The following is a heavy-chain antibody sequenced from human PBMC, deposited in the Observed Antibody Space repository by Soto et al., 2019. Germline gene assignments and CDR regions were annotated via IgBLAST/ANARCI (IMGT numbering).Heavy chain of an antibody. Sequence: EVQLLESGGGLVQPGGSLRLSCVASGITFSNYAMSWVRQAPGKGLEWVTAISGSDGRTYYADSVKGRFTISRDNSKNTLYRKMNSLGADDTAVYYCSAIDYWGQGSLVTVSS. J-gene: IGHJ4*02. CDR1: GITFSNYA. CDR3: SAIDY. CDR2: ISGSDGRT. V-gene: IGHV3-23*01.